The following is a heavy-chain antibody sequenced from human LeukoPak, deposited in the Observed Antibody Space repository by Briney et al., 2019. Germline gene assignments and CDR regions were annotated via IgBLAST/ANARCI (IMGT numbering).Heavy chain of an antibody. Sequence: ASVKVSCKASEYTFTGYYMHWVRQAPGQGLEWMGIINPSGGSTSYAQKFQGRVTMTRDTSTSTAYMELSRLRSDDTAVYYCARKRAGLRDGYNDFDYWGQGTLVTVSS. CDR2: INPSGGST. CDR3: ARKRAGLRDGYNDFDY. J-gene: IGHJ4*02. V-gene: IGHV1-46*01. D-gene: IGHD5-24*01. CDR1: EYTFTGYY.